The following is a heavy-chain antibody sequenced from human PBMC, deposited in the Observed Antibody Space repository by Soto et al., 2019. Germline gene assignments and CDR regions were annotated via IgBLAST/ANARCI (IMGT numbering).Heavy chain of an antibody. CDR1: GFSLSTSGVS. J-gene: IGHJ6*02. CDR2: ILWNDDA. Sequence: QITLQESGPTLVEPTQTLTLTCTFSGFSLSTSGVSVGWIRQPPGKALEWLSVILWNDDAHYSPSLKSRLTXTXXTSKNQVVLIMTNMDPVDTGTYYCAHRLIYYGMDVWGQGTTVTVSS. D-gene: IGHD3-3*02. CDR3: AHRLIYYGMDV. V-gene: IGHV2-5*01.